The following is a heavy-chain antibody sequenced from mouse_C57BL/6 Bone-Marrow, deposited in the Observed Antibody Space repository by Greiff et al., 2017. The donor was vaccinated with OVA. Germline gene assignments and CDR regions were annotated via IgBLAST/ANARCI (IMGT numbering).Heavy chain of an antibody. CDR2: IWTGGGT. D-gene: IGHD2-1*01. CDR3: ARKRGYGNSWYFDV. V-gene: IGHV2-9-1*01. CDR1: GFSLTSYA. J-gene: IGHJ1*03. Sequence: VNVVESGPGLVAPSQSLSITCTVSGFSLTSYAISWVRQPPGKGLEWLGVIWTGGGTNYNSALKSRLSISKDNSKSQVFLKMNSLQTDDTARYYCARKRGYGNSWYFDVWGTGTTVTVSS.